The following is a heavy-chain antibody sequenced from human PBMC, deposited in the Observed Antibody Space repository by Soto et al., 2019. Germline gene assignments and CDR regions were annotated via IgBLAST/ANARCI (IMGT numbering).Heavy chain of an antibody. V-gene: IGHV3-48*02. Sequence: LRLSCAASGFTFTTYGMNWVRQAPGKGLEWISFITTSSDATYNADSVKGRFTISRDNAKNSVSLQMNSLRDEDTAVYYCARDGYKNCDHWGQGTLVTVSS. J-gene: IGHJ4*02. D-gene: IGHD5-12*01. CDR3: ARDGYKNCDH. CDR2: ITTSSDAT. CDR1: GFTFTTYG.